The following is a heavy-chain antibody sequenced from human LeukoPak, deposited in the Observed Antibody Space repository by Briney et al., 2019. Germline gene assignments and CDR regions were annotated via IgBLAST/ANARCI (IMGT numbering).Heavy chain of an antibody. V-gene: IGHV1-2*02. CDR1: GYTFTGYY. CDR2: INPNSGGT. D-gene: IGHD3-22*01. Sequence: ASVKVSCKASGYTFTGYYMHWVRQAPGQGLEWMGWINPNSGGTNYAQKFQGRVTMTRDTSISTAYMELSRLRSDDTAVYYCARTPFLFYDSSGYQVDYWGQRTLVTVSS. J-gene: IGHJ4*02. CDR3: ARTPFLFYDSSGYQVDY.